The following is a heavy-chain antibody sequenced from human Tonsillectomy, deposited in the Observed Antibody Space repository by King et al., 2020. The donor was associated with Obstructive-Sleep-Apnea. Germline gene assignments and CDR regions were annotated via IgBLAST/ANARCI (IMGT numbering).Heavy chain of an antibody. V-gene: IGHV4-59*01. CDR3: ARSGVGGDYSAFNV. D-gene: IGHD4-17*01. Sequence: VQLQESGPGLVKPSETLSLTCSVSGGSMINYYWSWIRQPPGKGLEWIGYVHSSGGTNDNPSLKSRVTISVDTSNKQFSLKLNSMTEADTAVYYCARSGVGGDYSAFNVWGRGTMVTVSS. CDR1: GGSMINYY. J-gene: IGHJ3*01. CDR2: VHSSGGT.